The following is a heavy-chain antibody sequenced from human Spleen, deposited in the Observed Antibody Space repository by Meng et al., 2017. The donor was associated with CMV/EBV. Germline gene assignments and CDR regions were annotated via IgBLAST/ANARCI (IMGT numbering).Heavy chain of an antibody. CDR1: GFSFSDYY. V-gene: IGHV3-23*01. CDR3: AKDSLVGAAGFDY. CDR2: ISGSGGST. D-gene: IGHD2-15*01. J-gene: IGHJ4*02. Sequence: GGSLRLSCAASGFSFSDYYMDWVRQAPGKGLAWVSAISGSGGSTYYADSVKGRFTISRDNSRNTLFLQMNSLRAEDTAVYYCAKDSLVGAAGFDYWGQGTLVTVSS.